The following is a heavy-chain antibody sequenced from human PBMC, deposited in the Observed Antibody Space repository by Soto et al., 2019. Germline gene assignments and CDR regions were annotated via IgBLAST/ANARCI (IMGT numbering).Heavy chain of an antibody. CDR2: ISPGSDST. D-gene: IGHD6-13*01. CDR3: VRGLIAASGRGYFDY. V-gene: IGHV3-48*03. J-gene: IGHJ4*02. Sequence: EVQVVESGGGFVQPGGSLRLSCAASGFSFGNYEMNWVRQAPGKGLEWVSYISPGSDSTYYADSVKGRFTISRDNGEKSVYLQMNSLRVEDTAVYYCVRGLIAASGRGYFDYWGQGTLVTVSS. CDR1: GFSFGNYE.